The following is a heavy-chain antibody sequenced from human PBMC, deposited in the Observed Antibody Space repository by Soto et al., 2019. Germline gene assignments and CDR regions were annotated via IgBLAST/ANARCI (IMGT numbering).Heavy chain of an antibody. V-gene: IGHV4-30-4*01. CDR1: GGSISSGDYY. CDR3: ARDSEYYGSGSYSFYYYGMDV. J-gene: IGHJ6*02. D-gene: IGHD3-10*01. Sequence: QVQLQESGPGLVKPSQTLSLTCTVSGGSISSGDYYWSWIRQPPGKGLEWIGYIYYSGSTYYNPSLKSRVTISVDMSKNQFSLKLSSVTAADTAVYYCARDSEYYGSGSYSFYYYGMDVWGQGTTVTVSS. CDR2: IYYSGST.